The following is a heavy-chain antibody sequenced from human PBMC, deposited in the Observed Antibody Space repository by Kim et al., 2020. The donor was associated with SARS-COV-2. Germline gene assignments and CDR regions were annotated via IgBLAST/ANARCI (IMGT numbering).Heavy chain of an antibody. J-gene: IGHJ4*02. Sequence: KSRVNISVETSKNQFSLKLSSVTAADTAVYYCARVSEWIAAAGTGGYLDYWGQGTLVTVSS. CDR3: ARVSEWIAAAGTGGYLDY. D-gene: IGHD6-13*01. V-gene: IGHV4-31*02.